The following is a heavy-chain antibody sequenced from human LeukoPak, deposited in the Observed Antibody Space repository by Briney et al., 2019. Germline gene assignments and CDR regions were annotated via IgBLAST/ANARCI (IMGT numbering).Heavy chain of an antibody. D-gene: IGHD1-7*01. J-gene: IGHJ4*02. CDR2: ISSSSSYI. CDR1: GFTFSSYS. Sequence: TGGSLRLSCAASGFTFSSYSMNWVRRAPGKGLEWVSSISSSSSYIYYADSVKGRFTISRDNAKNSLYLQMNSLRAEDTAVYYCAHTITGTTVDYWGQGTLVTVSS. V-gene: IGHV3-21*01. CDR3: AHTITGTTVDY.